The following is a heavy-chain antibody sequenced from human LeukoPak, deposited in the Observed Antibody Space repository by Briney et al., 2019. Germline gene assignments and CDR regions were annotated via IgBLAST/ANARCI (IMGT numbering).Heavy chain of an antibody. D-gene: IGHD2-15*01. CDR2: MNPNSGNT. V-gene: IGHV1-8*01. CDR1: GYTFTSYD. J-gene: IGHJ3*02. CDR3: ALVAATGDDAFDI. Sequence: ASVKVSCKASGYTFTSYDINWVRQATGQGLEWMGWMNPNSGNTGYAQKFQGRVTMTRNTSISTAYMEPSSLRSEDTAVYYCALVAATGDDAFDIWGQGTMVTVSS.